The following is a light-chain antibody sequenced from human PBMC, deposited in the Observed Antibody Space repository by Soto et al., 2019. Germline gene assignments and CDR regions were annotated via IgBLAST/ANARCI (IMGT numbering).Light chain of an antibody. Sequence: DIQMTQSPSTLSASVGARVSFTCRASQSITGWLAWFQQKPGKAPKLLISKASKLESGVPSRFSGSGSGTDFTLTISGLQPDDFATYYCQQYNPYSPWTFGQGTKVDIK. V-gene: IGKV1-5*03. J-gene: IGKJ1*01. CDR1: QSITGW. CDR2: KAS. CDR3: QQYNPYSPWT.